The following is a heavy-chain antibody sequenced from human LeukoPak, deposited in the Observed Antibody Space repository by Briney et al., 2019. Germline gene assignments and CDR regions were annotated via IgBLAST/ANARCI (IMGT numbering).Heavy chain of an antibody. CDR2: ISSSSSYI. V-gene: IGHV3-21*01. CDR3: ARGEEKATITALDS. D-gene: IGHD5-24*01. Sequence: GGSPRLSCAASGFTFSNYDMHWVRQAPGKGLEWVSAISSSSSYIYYADSIKGRFTISRDNAENSLYLQMNSLRAVDTAIYFCARGEEKATITALDSWGQGTLVTVSS. CDR1: GFTFSNYD. J-gene: IGHJ4*02.